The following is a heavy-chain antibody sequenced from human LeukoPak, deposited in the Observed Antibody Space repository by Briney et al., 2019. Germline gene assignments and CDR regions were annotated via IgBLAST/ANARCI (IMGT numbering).Heavy chain of an antibody. V-gene: IGHV4-34*01. J-gene: IGHJ3*02. CDR1: GGSFSGYY. CDR3: ARDDYGDYEAFDI. Sequence: SQTLSLTCAVYGGSFSGYYWSWIRQPPGNGLEWIGEINHSGSTNYNPSLKSRVTISVDTSKNQFSLKLSSVTAADTAVYYCARDDYGDYEAFDIWGQGTMVTVSS. CDR2: INHSGST. D-gene: IGHD4-17*01.